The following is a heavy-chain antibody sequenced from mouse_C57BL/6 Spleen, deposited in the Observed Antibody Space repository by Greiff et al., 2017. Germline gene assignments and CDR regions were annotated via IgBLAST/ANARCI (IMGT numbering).Heavy chain of an antibody. D-gene: IGHD1-1*01. V-gene: IGHV1-39*01. CDR2: INPNYGTT. J-gene: IGHJ4*01. Sequence: VHVKQSGPELVKPGASVKISCKASGYSFTDYNMNWVKQSNGKSLEWIGVINPNYGTTSYNQKFKGKATLTVDQSSSTAYMQLNSLTSEDSAVYYCARWDYYGSSPYYYAMDYWGQGTSVTVSS. CDR3: ARWDYYGSSPYYYAMDY. CDR1: GYSFTDYN.